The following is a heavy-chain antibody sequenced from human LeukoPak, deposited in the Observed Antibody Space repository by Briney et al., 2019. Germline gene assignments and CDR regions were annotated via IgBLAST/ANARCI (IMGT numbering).Heavy chain of an antibody. CDR1: GGSISSSNW. Sequence: MSSETLSLTCAVSGGSISSSNWWSWVRQPPGKGLEWIGEIYHSGSTNYNPSLKSRVTISVDKSKNQFSLKLSSVTAADTAVYYCARTRGHLGYSLYYFDYWGQGTLVTVSS. CDR2: IYHSGST. J-gene: IGHJ4*02. D-gene: IGHD6-13*01. CDR3: ARTRGHLGYSLYYFDY. V-gene: IGHV4-4*02.